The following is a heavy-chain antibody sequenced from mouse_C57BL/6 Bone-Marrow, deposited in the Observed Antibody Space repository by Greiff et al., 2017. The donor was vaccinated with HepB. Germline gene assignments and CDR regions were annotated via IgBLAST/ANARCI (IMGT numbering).Heavy chain of an antibody. V-gene: IGHV1-61*01. CDR3: ARHPITTVVNYYAMDY. J-gene: IGHJ4*01. CDR2: IYPSDSET. D-gene: IGHD1-1*01. CDR1: GYTFTSYW. Sequence: QVQLQQPGAELVRPGSSVKLSCKASGYTFTSYWMDWVKQRPGQGLEWIGNIYPSDSETHYNQKFKDKATLTVDKSSSTAYMQLSSLTSEDSAVYYCARHPITTVVNYYAMDYWGQGTSVTVSS.